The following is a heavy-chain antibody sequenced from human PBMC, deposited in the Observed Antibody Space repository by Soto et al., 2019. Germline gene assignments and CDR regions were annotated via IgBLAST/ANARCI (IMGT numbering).Heavy chain of an antibody. CDR2: IYYSGST. J-gene: IGHJ5*02. CDR3: ARDRYCSGGSCYSFWFDP. CDR1: GGSISSGGYY. Sequence: PSETLSLTCTVSGGSISSGGYYWSWIRQHPGKGLEWIGYIYYSGSTYYNPSLKSRATISVDTSKNQFSLKLSSVTAADTAVYYCARDRYCSGGSCYSFWFDPWGQGTLVTVSS. V-gene: IGHV4-31*03. D-gene: IGHD2-15*01.